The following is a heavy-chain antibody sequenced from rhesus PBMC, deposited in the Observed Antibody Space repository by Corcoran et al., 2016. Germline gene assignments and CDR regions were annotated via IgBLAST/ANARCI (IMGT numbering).Heavy chain of an antibody. CDR1: GGSISSGYD. J-gene: IGHJ4*01. Sequence: QVQLQESGPGVVKPSETLSLTCAVSGGSISSGYDWSWIRQLPGKGLEGIGYIYGSSGSTNYNPSLKNRVTSAKDAAKNQFSLKLSSVTAADTAVYYGARGRVVVVATIFDYWGQGVLVTVSS. V-gene: IGHV4-76*01. CDR2: IYGSSGST. CDR3: ARGRVVVVATIFDY. D-gene: IGHD2-21*01.